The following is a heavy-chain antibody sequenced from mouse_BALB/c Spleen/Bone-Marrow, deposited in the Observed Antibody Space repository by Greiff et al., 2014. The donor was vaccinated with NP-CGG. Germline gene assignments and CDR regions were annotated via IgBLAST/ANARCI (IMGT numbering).Heavy chain of an antibody. CDR3: ARYYYCSSLFDY. D-gene: IGHD1-1*01. V-gene: IGHV14-3*02. Sequence: DVKLQESGAELVKPGASVKLSCTASGFNIKDTYMHWVKQRPEQGLEWIGRIDPANGNTKYDPKFQGKATITADTSSNTAYLQLSSLTSDDTAVYYWARYYYCSSLFDYWGQGTTLTVSS. CDR1: GFNIKDTY. CDR2: IDPANGNT. J-gene: IGHJ2*01.